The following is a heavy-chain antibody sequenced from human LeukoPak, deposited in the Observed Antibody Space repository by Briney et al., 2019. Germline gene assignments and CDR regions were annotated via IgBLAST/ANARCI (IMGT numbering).Heavy chain of an antibody. J-gene: IGHJ4*02. CDR3: ARRSGVVVPAAFDY. D-gene: IGHD2-2*01. CDR1: GGSFSGYY. Sequence: PSETLSLTCAVYGGSFSGYYWSWIRQPPGKGLEWIGEINHSGSTNYNPSLKSRVTISVDTSKNQFSLKLSSVTAADTAVYYCARRSGVVVPAAFDYWGQGTLVTVSS. V-gene: IGHV4-34*01. CDR2: INHSGST.